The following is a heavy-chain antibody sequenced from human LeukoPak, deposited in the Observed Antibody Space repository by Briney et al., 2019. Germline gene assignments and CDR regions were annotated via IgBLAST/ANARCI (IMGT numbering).Heavy chain of an antibody. CDR3: ARDLRVPERLIDY. J-gene: IGHJ4*02. D-gene: IGHD5-12*01. Sequence: ASVKVSCKASGYTFTSYYMHWVRQAPGQGLKWMGIINPSGGSTSYAQKFRGRVTMTRDTSTGTVYMELSSLRSEDTAVYYCARDLRVPERLIDYWGQGTLVTVSS. V-gene: IGHV1-46*01. CDR1: GYTFTSYY. CDR2: INPSGGST.